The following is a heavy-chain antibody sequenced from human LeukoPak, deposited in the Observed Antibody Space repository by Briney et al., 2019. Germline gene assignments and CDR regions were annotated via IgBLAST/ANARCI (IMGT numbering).Heavy chain of an antibody. CDR1: GFTFSDYY. V-gene: IGHV3-74*01. CDR2: INSDGSST. J-gene: IGHJ4*02. D-gene: IGHD1-26*01. Sequence: PGGSLRLSCAASGFTFSDYYMSWIRQAPGKGLEWVSRINSDGSSTSDADSVKGRFTISRDNAKNTLYLQMSSLRAEDTAVYYCARGYSGTYRFGYWGQGTLVTVSS. CDR3: ARGYSGTYRFGY.